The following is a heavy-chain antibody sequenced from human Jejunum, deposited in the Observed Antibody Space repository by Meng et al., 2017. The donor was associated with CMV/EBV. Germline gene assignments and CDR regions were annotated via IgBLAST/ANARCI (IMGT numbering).Heavy chain of an antibody. CDR3: ARDSFGVLINEYNCFDP. Sequence: ISGSPYYWGWIRQPPGKGLEWIASVYYSGSTYYNPSLRSRVSISVDTSKNLFSLQLSSVTAADTAVHYCARDSFGVLINEYNCFDPWGQGTLVTVSS. V-gene: IGHV4-39*07. J-gene: IGHJ5*02. CDR2: VYYSGST. CDR1: ISGSPYY. D-gene: IGHD3-3*01.